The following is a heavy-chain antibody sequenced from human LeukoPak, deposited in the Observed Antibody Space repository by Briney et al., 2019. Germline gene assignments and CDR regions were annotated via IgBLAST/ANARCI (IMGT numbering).Heavy chain of an antibody. Sequence: PGGSLRLSCAAWGFTFSSYGMSWVRQAPGKGLEWVSVIYSGGSTYYADSVKGRFTISRDHYKNTLYLQMKHVRREHRAVYHCARVMFRQPPYYGMDVWGQGTTVTVSS. CDR3: ARVMFRQPPYYGMDV. V-gene: IGHV3-66*01. CDR2: IYSGGST. J-gene: IGHJ6*02. CDR1: GFTFSSYG. D-gene: IGHD3-10*02.